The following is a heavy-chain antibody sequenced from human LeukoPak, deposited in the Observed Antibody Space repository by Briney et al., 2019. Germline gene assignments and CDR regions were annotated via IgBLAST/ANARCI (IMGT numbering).Heavy chain of an antibody. J-gene: IGHJ4*02. CDR1: GFAFSSYA. CDR3: AKSTSDYGDYPSDY. CDR2: ISNDGNNK. D-gene: IGHD4-17*01. Sequence: PGGSLRLSCAASGFAFSSYAMHWVRQAPGTGLEWVTLISNDGNNKYYTDSVKGRFTISRDNTKNTVYLQMNSLRAEDTAVYYCAKSTSDYGDYPSDYWGQGTLVTVSS. V-gene: IGHV3-30-3*02.